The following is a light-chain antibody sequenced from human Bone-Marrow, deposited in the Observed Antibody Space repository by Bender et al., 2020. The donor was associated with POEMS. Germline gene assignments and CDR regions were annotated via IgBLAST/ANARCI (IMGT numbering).Light chain of an antibody. V-gene: IGLV3-10*01. CDR1: ALPRKH. CDR2: EDT. J-gene: IGLJ3*02. Sequence: SDELTQPPSVSVSPGQTARITCSGDALPRKHAYWYQQKSGQAPVLVIFEDTKRPSGIPERFSGSSSGTMATLTISGAQMGDEADYHCFSTDNGGDLRGVFGGGTKLTVL. CDR3: FSTDNGGDLRGV.